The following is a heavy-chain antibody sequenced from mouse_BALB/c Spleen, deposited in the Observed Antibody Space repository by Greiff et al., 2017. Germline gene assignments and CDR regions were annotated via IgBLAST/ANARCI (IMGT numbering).Heavy chain of an antibody. D-gene: IGHD1-1*01. J-gene: IGHJ4*01. CDR2: ISSGSSTI. V-gene: IGHV5-17*02. CDR3: ARATTVVATDAMDY. CDR1: GFTFSSFG. Sequence: DVKLVESGGGLVQPGGSRKLSCAASGFTFSSFGMHWVRQAPEKGLEWVAYISSGSSTIYYADTVKGRFTISRDNPKNTLFLQMTSLRSEDTAMYYCARATTVVATDAMDYWGQGTSVTVSS.